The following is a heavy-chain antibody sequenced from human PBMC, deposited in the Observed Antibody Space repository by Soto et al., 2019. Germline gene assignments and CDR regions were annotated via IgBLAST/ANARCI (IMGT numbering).Heavy chain of an antibody. CDR2: VFFTGST. V-gene: IGHV4-61*01. J-gene: IGHJ6*02. CDR1: GGSVSSGNYH. Sequence: QVQLQESGPGLVKPSETLSLTCTVSGGSVSSGNYHWSWVRQTPGKGLEWIGYVFFTGSTNYNPSLESRVTISVDTSKNQFSLELRSVTAADTAVYYCARDGHGMDVWGQGTTVTVSS. CDR3: ARDGHGMDV.